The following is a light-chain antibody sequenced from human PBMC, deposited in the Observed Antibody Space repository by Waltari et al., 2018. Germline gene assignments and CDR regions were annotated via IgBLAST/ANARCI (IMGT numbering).Light chain of an antibody. CDR1: TSHIGAGYD. CDR3: QSYDSSLSGRV. CDR2: GNS. J-gene: IGLJ1*01. V-gene: IGLV1-40*01. Sequence: QSVLTQPPSVSGAPGPRVTIPCTGSTSHIGAGYDVHWYQQLPGPAPKLLIYGNSNRPSGVPDRFSGSKSGTSASLAITGLQAEDEADYYCQSYDSSLSGRVFGTGTKVTVL.